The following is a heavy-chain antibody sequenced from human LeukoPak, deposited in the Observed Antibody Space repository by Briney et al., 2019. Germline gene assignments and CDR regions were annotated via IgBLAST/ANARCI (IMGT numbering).Heavy chain of an antibody. CDR1: GGSISSSSYY. J-gene: IGHJ4*02. Sequence: KPSETLSLTCTVSGGSISSSSYYWGWIRQPPGKGLEWIGSIYYSGSTYYNPSLKSRVTISVDTSKNQFSLKLSSVTAADTAVYYCASIRARNRDGYASWGQGTLVTVSS. D-gene: IGHD5-24*01. CDR3: ASIRARNRDGYAS. CDR2: IYYSGST. V-gene: IGHV4-39*01.